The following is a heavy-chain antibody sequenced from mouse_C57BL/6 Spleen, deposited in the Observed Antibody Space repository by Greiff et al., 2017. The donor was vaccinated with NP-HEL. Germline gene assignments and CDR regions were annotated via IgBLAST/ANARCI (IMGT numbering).Heavy chain of an antibody. CDR1: GYTFTDYY. V-gene: IGHV1-26*01. CDR3: AAHYYGSPWYFDV. Sequence: VQLQQSGPELVKPGASVKISCKASGYTFTDYYMNWVKQSHGKSLEWIGDINPNNGGTSYNQKFKGKATLTVDKSSSTAYMELRSLTSEDSAVYYCAAHYYGSPWYFDVWGTGTTVTVSS. CDR2: INPNNGGT. J-gene: IGHJ1*03. D-gene: IGHD1-1*01.